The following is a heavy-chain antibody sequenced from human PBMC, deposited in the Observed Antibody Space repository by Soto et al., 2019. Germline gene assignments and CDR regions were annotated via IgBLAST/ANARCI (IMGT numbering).Heavy chain of an antibody. CDR3: AIAGSVQWQYYGMDV. Sequence: ASETLSLTCTVSGGSISSYYWSWIRQPPGKGLEWIGYIYYSGSTNYNPSLKSRVTISVDTSKNQFSLKLSSVTAADTAVYYCAIAGSVQWQYYGMDVWGQGTTVTVSS. CDR2: IYYSGST. V-gene: IGHV4-59*01. D-gene: IGHD6-19*01. J-gene: IGHJ6*02. CDR1: GGSISSYY.